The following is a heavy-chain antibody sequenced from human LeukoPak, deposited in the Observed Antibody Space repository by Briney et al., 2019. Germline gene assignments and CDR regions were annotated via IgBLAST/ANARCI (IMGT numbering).Heavy chain of an antibody. V-gene: IGHV3-73*01. J-gene: IGHJ3*02. CDR1: GFTFSGSA. CDR3: TRLVGANDAFDI. CDR2: IRRKANSYAT. Sequence: PGGSLRLSCAASGFTFSGSAMHWVRQASGKGLEWVGRIRRKANSYATADAASVKGRFTSSRDDSKNTAYLQMNSLKTEDTAVYYCTRLVGANDAFDIWGQGTMVTVSS. D-gene: IGHD1-26*01.